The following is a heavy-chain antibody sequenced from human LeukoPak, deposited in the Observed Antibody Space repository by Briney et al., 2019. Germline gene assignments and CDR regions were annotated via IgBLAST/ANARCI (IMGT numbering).Heavy chain of an antibody. CDR3: ARVHYYYYYMDV. J-gene: IGHJ6*03. CDR1: GYTFTGYY. CDR2: INPNSGGT. V-gene: IGHV1-2*02. Sequence: ASVKVSCKASGYTFTGYYMHWVRQAPGQGLEWMGWINPNSGGTNYAQKFQGRVTMTRDTSTSTVYMELSSLRSEDTAVYYCARVHYYYYYMDVWGKGTTVTVSS.